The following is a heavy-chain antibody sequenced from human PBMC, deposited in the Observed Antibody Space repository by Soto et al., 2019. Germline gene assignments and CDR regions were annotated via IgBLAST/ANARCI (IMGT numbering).Heavy chain of an antibody. V-gene: IGHV3-13*04. CDR2: IGTAGDT. CDR3: ARGGDGDFDLDY. J-gene: IGHJ4*02. Sequence: EVQLVESGGGLVQPGGSLRLSCAASGFTFSSYDMHWVRQATGKGLEWVSAIGTAGDTYYPGSVKGRFTISRENAKNSLYLQMNGLRAGDTAVYYCARGGDGDFDLDYWGQGTLVTVSS. CDR1: GFTFSSYD. D-gene: IGHD4-17*01.